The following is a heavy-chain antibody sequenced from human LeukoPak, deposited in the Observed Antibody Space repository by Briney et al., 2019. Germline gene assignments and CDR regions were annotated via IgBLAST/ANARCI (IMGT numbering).Heavy chain of an antibody. CDR2: IFTSGTT. D-gene: IGHD2-2*03. CDR3: ARVDSAKAFDI. J-gene: IGHJ3*02. Sequence: SQTLSLTCTVSGASINSGNYYWTWVRQPAGKGLEWIGRIFTSGTTHYNSSLKSRLTISLDTSKNQVSLNLNSVTAADTALYYCARVDSAKAFDIWGQGTMVTVSS. V-gene: IGHV4-61*02. CDR1: GASINSGNYY.